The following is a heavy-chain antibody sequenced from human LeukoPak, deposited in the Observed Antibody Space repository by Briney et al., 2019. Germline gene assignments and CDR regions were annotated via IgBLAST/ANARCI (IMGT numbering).Heavy chain of an antibody. CDR2: IWYDGSNK. CDR1: GFTFSTYG. V-gene: IGHV3-33*01. Sequence: PGGSLRLSCAASGFTFSTYGMHWARQAPGKGLQWVAVIWYDGSNKQYADSVKGRFTISRDNSNNTLYLQMNSLRAEDTAVYYCARSRYCSSTSCYGFLDYWGQGTLVTVSS. D-gene: IGHD2-2*01. CDR3: ARSRYCSSTSCYGFLDY. J-gene: IGHJ4*02.